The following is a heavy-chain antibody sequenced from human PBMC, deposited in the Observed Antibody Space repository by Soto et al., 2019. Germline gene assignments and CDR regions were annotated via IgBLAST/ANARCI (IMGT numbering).Heavy chain of an antibody. CDR2: ISAYNGNT. CDR3: ARVFTLMATFAWFDP. Sequence: ASVKVSCKASGYTFTSYGISWVRQAPGQGLEWMGWISAYNGNTNYAQKLQGRVTMTTDTSTSTAYMELRSLRSDDTAVYYCARVFTLMATFAWFDPWGQGTLVTVSS. J-gene: IGHJ5*02. CDR1: GYTFTSYG. V-gene: IGHV1-18*01. D-gene: IGHD5-12*01.